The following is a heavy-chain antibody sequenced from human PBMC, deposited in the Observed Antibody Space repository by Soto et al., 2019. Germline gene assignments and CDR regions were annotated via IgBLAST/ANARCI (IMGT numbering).Heavy chain of an antibody. V-gene: IGHV3-53*01. Sequence: EVQLVESGGGLIQPGGSLRLSCAASGFTVSSNYMSWVRQAPGKGLEWVSVIYSGGSTYYADSVKGRFTISRDNAKNSLFLQMNSLRVEDTAVYYCARVTHYFDYWGQGALVAVSS. CDR3: ARVTHYFDY. CDR2: IYSGGST. CDR1: GFTVSSNY. J-gene: IGHJ4*02.